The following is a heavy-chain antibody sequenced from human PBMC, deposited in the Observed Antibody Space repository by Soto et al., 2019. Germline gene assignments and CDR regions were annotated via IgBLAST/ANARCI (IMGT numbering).Heavy chain of an antibody. Sequence: TGGSLRLSCAASGFAFSDYYMSWIRQAPGKGLEWVSYISSSGSTIYYADSVKGRFTISRDNAKNSLYLQMNSLRAEDTAVYYYAREYGSGYLDAFDIWGQGTMVTVSS. J-gene: IGHJ3*02. D-gene: IGHD3-10*01. CDR3: AREYGSGYLDAFDI. V-gene: IGHV3-11*01. CDR1: GFAFSDYY. CDR2: ISSSGSTI.